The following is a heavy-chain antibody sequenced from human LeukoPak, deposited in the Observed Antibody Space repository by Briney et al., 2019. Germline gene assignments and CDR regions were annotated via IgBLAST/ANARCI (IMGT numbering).Heavy chain of an antibody. CDR1: GYTFTNYA. D-gene: IGHD6-13*01. V-gene: IGHV1-3*03. Sequence: ASVKVSCKASGYTFTNYAMHWVRQAPGQRLEWMGWINVGNGNTKYSQEFQGRVTITRDTSASTAYMDLSSLRSEDMAVYYCARGERRQLVGSSEKYFQHWGQGTLVIVSS. CDR3: ARGERRQLVGSSEKYFQH. CDR2: INVGNGNT. J-gene: IGHJ1*01.